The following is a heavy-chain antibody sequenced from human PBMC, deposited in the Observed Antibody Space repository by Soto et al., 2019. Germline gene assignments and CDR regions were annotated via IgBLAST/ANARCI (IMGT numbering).Heavy chain of an antibody. Sequence: QVQLVQSGAEVRKPGASVKVSCKASGYTFTNYDITWVRQAPGEGLEWMGWMNPNSGNRGFGQKFQGRVNMTSNTSISTAYMELRRLTSDDTAVYFSARGGSVASFPSYPYYGAVWGEGTTVTVSS. CDR1: GYTFTNYD. J-gene: IGHJ6*03. CDR2: MNPNSGNR. V-gene: IGHV1-8*01. D-gene: IGHD2-21*01. CDR3: ARGGSVASFPSYPYYGAV.